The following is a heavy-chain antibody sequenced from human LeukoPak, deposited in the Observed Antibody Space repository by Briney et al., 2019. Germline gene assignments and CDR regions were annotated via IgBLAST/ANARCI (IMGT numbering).Heavy chain of an antibody. Sequence: GGSLRLSCAASGFTFSSYWMSWVRQAPGKGLEWVANIKQDGSEKYYVDSVKGRFTISRDNAKNSLYLQMNSLRAEDTAVYYCARVRGSWGFRLGALDIWGQGTMVTVSS. CDR3: ARVRGSWGFRLGALDI. CDR1: GFTFSSYW. J-gene: IGHJ3*02. CDR2: IKQDGSEK. V-gene: IGHV3-7*01. D-gene: IGHD7-27*01.